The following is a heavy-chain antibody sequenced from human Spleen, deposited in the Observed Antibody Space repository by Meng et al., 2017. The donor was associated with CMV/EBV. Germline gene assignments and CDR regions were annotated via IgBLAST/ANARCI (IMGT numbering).Heavy chain of an antibody. CDR3: ASPFYSQVGDGVDV. Sequence: GESLKISCAASGFTFSSYSMNWVRQAPGKGLEWVSSISSSSSYIYYADSVKGRFTISRDNSKNTLYLQMNSLRAEDTAIYFCASPFYSQVGDGVDVWGQGTTVTVSS. V-gene: IGHV3-21*04. D-gene: IGHD4-11*01. CDR1: GFTFSSYS. J-gene: IGHJ6*02. CDR2: ISSSSSYI.